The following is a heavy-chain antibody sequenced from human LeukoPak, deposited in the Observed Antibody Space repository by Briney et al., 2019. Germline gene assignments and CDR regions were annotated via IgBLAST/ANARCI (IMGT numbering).Heavy chain of an antibody. J-gene: IGHJ4*02. CDR2: ISSSSSYI. Sequence: GGSLRLSCAASGFTFSSYSMNWVRQAPGKGLEWVSSISSSSSYIYYADSVKGRFTISRDNAKNSLYLQMNSLRAEDTAVYYCARFIAVAGTLTGGYWGQGTLVTVSS. D-gene: IGHD6-19*01. CDR3: ARFIAVAGTLTGGY. V-gene: IGHV3-21*01. CDR1: GFTFSSYS.